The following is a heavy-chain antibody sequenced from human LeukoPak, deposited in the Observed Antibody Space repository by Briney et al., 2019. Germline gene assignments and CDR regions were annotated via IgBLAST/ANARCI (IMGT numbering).Heavy chain of an antibody. CDR2: IKEDGTDK. CDR3: ARASTTVPNLLDN. V-gene: IGHV3-7*02. Sequence: GGSLRLSCAASGFTFSSSWMTWLRQTPGKGLEWVAHIKEDGTDKYYVDSVKGRFTISRDNAKNSLYLQMNSLRAEDTAVYFCARASTTVPNLLDNWGQGTLVTVSS. J-gene: IGHJ4*02. CDR1: GFTFSSSW. D-gene: IGHD4-17*01.